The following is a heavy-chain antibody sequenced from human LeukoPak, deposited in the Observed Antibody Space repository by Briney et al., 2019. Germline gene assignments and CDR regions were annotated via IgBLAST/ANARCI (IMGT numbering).Heavy chain of an antibody. CDR1: GFTFSSYE. CDR2: ISSSGSTI. CDR3: ARTSRQLWPSALFDY. V-gene: IGHV3-48*03. D-gene: IGHD5-18*01. Sequence: GGSLRLSGAASGFTFSSYEMNWVRQAPGKGLEWVSYISSSGSTIYYADSVKGRFTISRDNAKNSLYLQMNSLRAEDTAVYYCARTSRQLWPSALFDYWGQGTLVTVSS. J-gene: IGHJ4*02.